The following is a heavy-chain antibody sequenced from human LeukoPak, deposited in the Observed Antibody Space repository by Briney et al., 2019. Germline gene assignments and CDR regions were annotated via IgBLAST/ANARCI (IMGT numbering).Heavy chain of an antibody. Sequence: GPLRLSCAASGFTFSDYYMRWIRQAPGKGLEWIGSIYYSGSTYYNPSLKNRMTISVDTSRNQFSLRLSSVTAADTAVYSCARHRYCHPGNCYSGDGWFDPWGQGTLVTVSS. CDR1: GFTFSDYY. CDR2: IYYSGST. J-gene: IGHJ5*02. V-gene: IGHV4-39*01. D-gene: IGHD2-15*01. CDR3: ARHRYCHPGNCYSGDGWFDP.